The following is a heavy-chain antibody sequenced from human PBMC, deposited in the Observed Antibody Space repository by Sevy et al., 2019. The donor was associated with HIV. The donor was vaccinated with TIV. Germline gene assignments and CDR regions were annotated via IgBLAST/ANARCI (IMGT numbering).Heavy chain of an antibody. Sequence: GGSLRLSCAASGFTFSSYAMSWVRQAPGKGLEWVSSISGSCGSTYYADSVKGRFTISRDNTKNTLYLQMNSLRAEDTAVYYCAKGGPMYYDILTGHPGLDVWGKGTTVTVSS. D-gene: IGHD3-9*01. J-gene: IGHJ6*04. CDR3: AKGGPMYYDILTGHPGLDV. V-gene: IGHV3-23*01. CDR2: ISGSCGST. CDR1: GFTFSSYA.